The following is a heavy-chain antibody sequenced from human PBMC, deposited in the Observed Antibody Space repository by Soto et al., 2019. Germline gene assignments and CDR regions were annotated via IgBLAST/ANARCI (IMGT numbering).Heavy chain of an antibody. J-gene: IGHJ4*02. Sequence: PGGSLRLSCAASGLSFSLYSMNWVRHAPGKGLEWVSSISSSSTYTYYTDSTKGRFTISRDDANNLLFLQMNSLRAEDKAVYYCARDFPYKSSYYAWGHWGQGTPVTVSS. CDR2: ISSSSTYT. CDR3: ARDFPYKSSYYAWGH. D-gene: IGHD2-2*01. V-gene: IGHV3-21*01. CDR1: GLSFSLYS.